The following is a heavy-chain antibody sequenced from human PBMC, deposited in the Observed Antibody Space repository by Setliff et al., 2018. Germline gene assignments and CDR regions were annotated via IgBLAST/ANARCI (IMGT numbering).Heavy chain of an antibody. CDR2: IIPILGIA. V-gene: IGHV1-69*10. D-gene: IGHD5-18*01. CDR1: GYTFTGYY. Sequence: SVKVSCKASGYTFTGYYMHWVRQAPGQGLEWMGGIIPILGIANYAQKFQGRVTITADKSTSTAYMELSSLRSEDTAVYYCARNVDTAMVTLLDAFDIWGQGTTVTVSS. CDR3: ARNVDTAMVTLLDAFDI. J-gene: IGHJ3*02.